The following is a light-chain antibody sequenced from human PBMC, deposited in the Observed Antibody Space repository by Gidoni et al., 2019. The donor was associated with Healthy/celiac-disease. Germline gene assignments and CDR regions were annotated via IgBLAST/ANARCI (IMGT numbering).Light chain of an antibody. CDR2: YAA. CDR1: QSVSNY. Sequence: EIVLTQSPATLSLSPGERATLSCRASQSVSNYLAWYQQKPGPATRLLIYYAANRATGIPPRFSGSGSGTDFTLTISSREPEDFAVYYCQQRSNWPPLTFGGGTKVEIK. J-gene: IGKJ4*01. CDR3: QQRSNWPPLT. V-gene: IGKV3-11*01.